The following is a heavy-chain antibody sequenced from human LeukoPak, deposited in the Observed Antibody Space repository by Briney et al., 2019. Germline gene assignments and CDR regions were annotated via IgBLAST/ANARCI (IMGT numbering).Heavy chain of an antibody. CDR1: GGTFSSYA. D-gene: IGHD6-13*01. J-gene: IGHJ6*03. Sequence: GASVKVSCKASGGTFSSYAISWVRQAPGQGLEWMGGIIPIFGTANYAQKFQGRVTITADESTSTAYMELSSLRSEDTAVYYCALAAAGTGYYYYYMDVWGKGTTVTVSS. CDR3: ALAAAGTGYYYYYMDV. V-gene: IGHV1-69*13. CDR2: IIPIFGTA.